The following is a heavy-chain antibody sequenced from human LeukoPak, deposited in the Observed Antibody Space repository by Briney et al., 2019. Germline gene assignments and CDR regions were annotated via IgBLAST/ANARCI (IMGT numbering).Heavy chain of an antibody. CDR2: ISGSGMHT. D-gene: IGHD3-9*01. CDR1: GFIFSGHA. Sequence: GGSLRLSCAASGFIFSGHAMNWVRQVPGKGLEWVSSISGSGMHTYYAAPVKGRFTISRDNSKNTADLQMNSLRAEDTAIYYCAKAIFRYYEGLFDFWGQGILVTASS. CDR3: AKAIFRYYEGLFDF. V-gene: IGHV3-23*01. J-gene: IGHJ4*02.